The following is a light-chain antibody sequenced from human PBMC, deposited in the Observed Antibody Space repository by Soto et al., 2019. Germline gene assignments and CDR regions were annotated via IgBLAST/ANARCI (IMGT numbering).Light chain of an antibody. CDR1: SSDVGGYIY. Sequence: QSALTQPASVSGSPGQSITISCTGTSSDVGGYIYVSWYQQHPGKAPKLMIYDVNNRPSGVSNRFSGSKSGNTASLTISGLQTEDEADYYCVSYTSSFSYVFGSGTKLTVL. CDR2: DVN. V-gene: IGLV2-14*03. CDR3: VSYTSSFSYV. J-gene: IGLJ1*01.